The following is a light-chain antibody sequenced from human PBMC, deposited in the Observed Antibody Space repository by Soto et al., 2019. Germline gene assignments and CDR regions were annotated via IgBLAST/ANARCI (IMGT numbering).Light chain of an antibody. CDR3: QQARSFPVP. Sequence: VQMSQSPSSLSASVGDTVTITCRSSQDVGRWLSWYQQKPGKAPKILIFATSTLQSGVPSRFSGSGSGTDFTLTITSLQSEDFATYYCQQARSFPVPFGQGRRLEIK. J-gene: IGKJ5*01. CDR2: ATS. V-gene: IGKV1D-12*01. CDR1: QDVGRW.